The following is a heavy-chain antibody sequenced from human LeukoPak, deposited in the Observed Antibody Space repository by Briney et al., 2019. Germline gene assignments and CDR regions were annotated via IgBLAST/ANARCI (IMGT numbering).Heavy chain of an antibody. V-gene: IGHV3-23*01. CDR2: ITNSGGGT. CDR1: GFTFSNYA. CDR3: AKKGAVTATGYFDY. J-gene: IGHJ4*02. D-gene: IGHD2-21*02. Sequence: GGSLRLSCAASGFTFSNYAMSWVRQAPGKGLKWVSGITNSGGGTFYADSVKGRFTISRDNSKNTLYLQMYNLRAEDTAIYYCAKKGAVTATGYFDYWGQGTLVTVSS.